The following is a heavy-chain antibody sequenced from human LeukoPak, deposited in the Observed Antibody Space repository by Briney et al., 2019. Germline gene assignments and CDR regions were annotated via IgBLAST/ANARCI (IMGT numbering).Heavy chain of an antibody. Sequence: GGSLRLSCAASGFTFSYHWMTWVRQAPGRGLEWVANIKEDGSVKYYVDSVKGRFIISRDSAKNSQYLQINSLRAEDTAIYYCARIGYRSSSFDYWGQGTLVTVSS. J-gene: IGHJ4*02. V-gene: IGHV3-7*03. CDR3: ARIGYRSSSFDY. CDR2: IKEDGSVK. CDR1: GFTFSYHW. D-gene: IGHD6-6*01.